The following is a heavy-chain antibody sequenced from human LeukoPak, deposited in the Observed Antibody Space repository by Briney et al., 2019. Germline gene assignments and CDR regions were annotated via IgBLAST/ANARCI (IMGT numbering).Heavy chain of an antibody. Sequence: SETLSLTCTVSGGSISSSSYYWGWIRQPPGKGLEWIGSIYYSGSTYYNPSLKSRITISVDTSKNQFSLKLSSVTAADTAVYYCARLLNWFDPWGQGTLVTVSS. CDR1: GGSISSSSYY. CDR3: ARLLNWFDP. V-gene: IGHV4-39*01. J-gene: IGHJ5*02. CDR2: IYYSGST.